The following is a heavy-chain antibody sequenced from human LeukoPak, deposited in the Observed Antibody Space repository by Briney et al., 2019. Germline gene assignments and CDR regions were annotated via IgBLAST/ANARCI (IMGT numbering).Heavy chain of an antibody. J-gene: IGHJ4*02. D-gene: IGHD2-15*01. CDR1: GYSFSNEW. CDR2: IYPGDSDT. CDR3: ARRGCNGGSCYGY. V-gene: IGHV5-51*01. Sequence: GESLKISCKGSGYSFSNEWIGWVRQMPGKGLEWMGIIYPGDSDTRYSPSFQGQVTISADKSISTAYLQWSSLEASDTAMYYCARRGCNGGSCYGYWGQGTPVTVSS.